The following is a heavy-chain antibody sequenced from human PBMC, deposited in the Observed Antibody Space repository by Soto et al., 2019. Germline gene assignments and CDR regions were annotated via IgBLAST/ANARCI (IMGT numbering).Heavy chain of an antibody. Sequence: QVQLVESGGGVVQPGRSLSLSCAASGFTFSSYAMHWVRQAPGKGLEWVAVISYDGSNKYYADSVKGRFTISRDNSKNTLYLQMNSLRAEDTAVYYCARDGGGYSYGFLYYFDYWGQGTLVTVSS. D-gene: IGHD5-18*01. J-gene: IGHJ4*02. CDR2: ISYDGSNK. CDR1: GFTFSSYA. V-gene: IGHV3-30-3*01. CDR3: ARDGGGYSYGFLYYFDY.